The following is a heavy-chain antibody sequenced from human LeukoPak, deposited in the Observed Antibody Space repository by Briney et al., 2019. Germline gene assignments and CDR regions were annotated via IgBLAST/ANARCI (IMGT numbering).Heavy chain of an antibody. V-gene: IGHV3-74*01. CDR2: IYNDGGST. Sequence: GGSLRLSCAASGFTFHSYWMHWVRQAPGKGLVWVSRIYNDGGSTTYADSVKGRFTISRDNSKNTLYLQMNSLRAEETAVYYCAKPQGYYDSSGYPVYYFDYWGQGTLVTVSS. CDR1: GFTFHSYW. J-gene: IGHJ4*02. D-gene: IGHD3-22*01. CDR3: AKPQGYYDSSGYPVYYFDY.